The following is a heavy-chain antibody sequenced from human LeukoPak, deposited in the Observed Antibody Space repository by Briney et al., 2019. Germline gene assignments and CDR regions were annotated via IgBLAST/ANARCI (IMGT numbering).Heavy chain of an antibody. Sequence: SETLSLTCTVSGGSIVKHYGSWIRQPPTKGLEWIGYVYSSGSTTYNPSLGSRVTISVDTSKNQFSLKLSSVTAADTAVYFCARVSLRHEQWVARAPNTFDIWGQGTMVAVSS. CDR1: GGSIVKHY. CDR3: ARVSLRHEQWVARAPNTFDI. D-gene: IGHD6-19*01. J-gene: IGHJ3*02. CDR2: VYSSGST. V-gene: IGHV4-59*11.